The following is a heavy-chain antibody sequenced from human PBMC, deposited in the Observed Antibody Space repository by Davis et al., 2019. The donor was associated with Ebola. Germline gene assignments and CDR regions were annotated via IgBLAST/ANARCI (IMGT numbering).Heavy chain of an antibody. Sequence: SETLSLTCTVSGGSISSYYWSWIRQPPGKGLEWIGYIYYSGSTNYNPSLKSRVTISVDTSKNQFSLKLSSVTAADTAVYYCARDFQDIVVVVAAHGFDYWGQGTLVTVSS. D-gene: IGHD2-15*01. CDR1: GGSISSYY. V-gene: IGHV4-59*01. CDR3: ARDFQDIVVVVAAHGFDY. CDR2: IYYSGST. J-gene: IGHJ4*02.